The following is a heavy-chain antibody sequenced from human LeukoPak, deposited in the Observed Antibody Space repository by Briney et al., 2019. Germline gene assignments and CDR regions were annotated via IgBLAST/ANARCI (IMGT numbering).Heavy chain of an antibody. CDR2: IYSGGST. Sequence: PGGSLRLSCASSGFTVSSNYMSWVRQAPGKGLEWVSVIYSGGSTYYADSVKGRFTISRDNSKNTLYLQMNSLRAEDTAVYYCARDYRHGSGWWRYFDYWGQGTLVTVSS. CDR3: ARDYRHGSGWWRYFDY. CDR1: GFTVSSNY. J-gene: IGHJ4*02. V-gene: IGHV3-53*01. D-gene: IGHD6-19*01.